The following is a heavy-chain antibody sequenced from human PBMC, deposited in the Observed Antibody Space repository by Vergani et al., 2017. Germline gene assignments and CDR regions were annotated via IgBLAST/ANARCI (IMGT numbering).Heavy chain of an antibody. CDR1: GGSISSSSYY. V-gene: IGHV4-39*07. D-gene: IGHD6-13*01. CDR2: IYYSGST. Sequence: QLQLQESGPGLVKPSETLSLTCTVSGGSISSSSYYWGWIRQPPGKGLEWIGSIYYSGSTYYNPSLKSRVTISVDTSKNQFSLKLSSVTAADTAVYYCARVRPRYSSSLPHFDYWGQGTLVTVSS. CDR3: ARVRPRYSSSLPHFDY. J-gene: IGHJ4*02.